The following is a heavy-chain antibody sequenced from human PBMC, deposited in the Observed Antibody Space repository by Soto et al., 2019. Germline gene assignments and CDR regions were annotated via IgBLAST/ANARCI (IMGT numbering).Heavy chain of an antibody. D-gene: IGHD1-1*01. Sequence: GASVKVSRKASGYTFTSYYMHWVRQAPGQGLEWMGIINPSGGSTSYAQKFQGRVTMTRDTSTSTVYMELSSLRSEDTAVYYCATFQLEMDYYYYGMDVWGQGTTVTVSS. CDR2: INPSGGST. CDR1: GYTFTSYY. V-gene: IGHV1-46*01. J-gene: IGHJ6*02. CDR3: ATFQLEMDYYYYGMDV.